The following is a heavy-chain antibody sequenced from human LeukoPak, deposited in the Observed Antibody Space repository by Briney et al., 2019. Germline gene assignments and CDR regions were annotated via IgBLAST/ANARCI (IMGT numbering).Heavy chain of an antibody. V-gene: IGHV3-23*01. D-gene: IGHD2-21*02. J-gene: IGHJ4*02. CDR3: AKLAGIVVVTAPDY. CDR2: ISGSPVST. CDR1: GFTFSSYG. Sequence: GGTLRLSCAASGFTFSSYGMSWVRQAPGKGLEWVSTISGSPVSTYYADSVKGRFTISRDNSKNTLYLQMNSLRAEDTAVYYCAKLAGIVVVTAPDYWGQGTLVTVSS.